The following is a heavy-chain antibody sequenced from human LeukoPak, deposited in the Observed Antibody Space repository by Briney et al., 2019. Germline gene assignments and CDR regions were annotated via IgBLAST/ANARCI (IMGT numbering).Heavy chain of an antibody. D-gene: IGHD1-26*01. Sequence: PGGSPRLSCAASGFTFSSYAMSWVRQAPGKGLEWVSAISGSGGSTYYADSVKGRFTISRDNSKNTLYLQMNSLRAEDTAVYYCAKAYSGSYENYFDYWGQGTLVTVSS. J-gene: IGHJ4*02. CDR2: ISGSGGST. V-gene: IGHV3-23*01. CDR3: AKAYSGSYENYFDY. CDR1: GFTFSSYA.